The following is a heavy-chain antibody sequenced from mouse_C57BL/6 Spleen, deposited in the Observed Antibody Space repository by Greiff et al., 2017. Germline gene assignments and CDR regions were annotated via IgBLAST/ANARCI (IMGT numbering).Heavy chain of an antibody. J-gene: IGHJ1*03. Sequence: LQPGAELVRPGSSVKLSCKASGYTFTSYWMHWVKQRPIQGLEWIGNIDPSDSETHYNQKFKDKATLTVDKSSSTAYMQLSSLTSEDSAVYYCARGGPHWYFDVWGTGTTVTVSS. CDR1: GYTFTSYW. CDR2: IDPSDSET. CDR3: ARGGPHWYFDV. V-gene: IGHV1-52*01.